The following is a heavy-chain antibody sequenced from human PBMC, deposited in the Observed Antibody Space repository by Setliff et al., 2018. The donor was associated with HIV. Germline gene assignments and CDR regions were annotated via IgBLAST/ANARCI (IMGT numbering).Heavy chain of an antibody. CDR2: IYHSGTT. CDR3: MRGRSITIFGVAYFDF. CDR1: GYSISSGHY. D-gene: IGHD3-3*01. V-gene: IGHV4-38-2*01. Sequence: SETLSLTCAVSGYSISSGHYWGWIRQPPGKGLEWIGSIYHSGTTYDNPPLKSRVTISVDTSNNQFSLKVTSVTAADTAVYYCMRGRSITIFGVAYFDFWGQGTQVTVSS. J-gene: IGHJ4*02.